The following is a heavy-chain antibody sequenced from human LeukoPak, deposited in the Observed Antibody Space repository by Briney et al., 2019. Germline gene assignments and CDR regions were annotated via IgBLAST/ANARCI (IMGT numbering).Heavy chain of an antibody. CDR3: ARGGYCGGDCLLGDDAFDI. J-gene: IGHJ3*02. D-gene: IGHD2-21*01. CDR2: IYTSGST. V-gene: IGHV4-61*02. CDR1: GGSISSGSYY. Sequence: SETLSLTCTVSGGSISSGSYYWGWIRQAAGTGLEWIGRIYTSGSTNYNPSLKSRVTMSVDTSKNQFSLKLSSVTAADTAVYYCARGGYCGGDCLLGDDAFDIWGQGTTVTVSS.